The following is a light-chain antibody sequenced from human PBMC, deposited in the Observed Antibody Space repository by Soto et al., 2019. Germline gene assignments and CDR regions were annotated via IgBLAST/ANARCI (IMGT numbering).Light chain of an antibody. CDR1: SSDVGSYDY. V-gene: IGLV2-14*01. Sequence: QSALTQPPSASGSPGQSVTISCTGSSSDVGSYDYVSWYQQYPGKAPKVIIYEVKYRPSGISDRFSASKSGNTASLTISGLQAEDEAEYFCSSYTSTTNIYVFGSGTKVTVL. J-gene: IGLJ1*01. CDR3: SSYTSTTNIYV. CDR2: EVK.